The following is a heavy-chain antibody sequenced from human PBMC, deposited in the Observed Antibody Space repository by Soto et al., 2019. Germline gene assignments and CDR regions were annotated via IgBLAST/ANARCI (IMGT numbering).Heavy chain of an antibody. V-gene: IGHV3-53*02. D-gene: IGHD6-13*01. CDR1: GFTVSSNY. CDR3: ASADGYSSSWYFDY. Sequence: EVQLVETGGGLIQPGGSLRLSCAASGFTVSSNYMSWVRQAPGKGLEWVSVIYSGGSTYYSDSVKGRYAISSDNHKNTLYLQMSSRRAEVTSVYYCASADGYSSSWYFDYWGQVTLVTASS. J-gene: IGHJ4*02. CDR2: IYSGGST.